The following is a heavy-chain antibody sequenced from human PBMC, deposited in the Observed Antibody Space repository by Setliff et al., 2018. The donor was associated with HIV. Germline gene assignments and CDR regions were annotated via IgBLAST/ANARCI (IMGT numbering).Heavy chain of an antibody. Sequence: EASVKVSCKASGYTFTSYGISWVRQAPGQGLEWMGWISAYNGHTNYAQKFQGRVTMTTDTSTSTAYMELKSLRSDDTAVYYCARWLRKDPGYSSSWPLGYWGQGTLVTVS. J-gene: IGHJ4*02. CDR2: ISAYNGHT. CDR3: ARWLRKDPGYSSSWPLGY. V-gene: IGHV1-18*04. CDR1: GYTFTSYG. D-gene: IGHD6-13*01.